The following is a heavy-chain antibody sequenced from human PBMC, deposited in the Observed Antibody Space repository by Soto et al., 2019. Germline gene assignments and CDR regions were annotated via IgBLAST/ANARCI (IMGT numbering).Heavy chain of an antibody. CDR2: INHSGST. D-gene: IGHD6-6*01. CDR3: ARTSRFDC. CDR1: CGSFSGYY. Sequence: QVQLQQWGAGLLKPSETLSLTCAVYCGSFSGYYWSWIRQPPGKGLEWIGEINHSGSTNYNPSLKSQVTMSVDTCKTQFSLKLNSVTAADTAVDYCARTSRFDCWGQGTLVTVSS. J-gene: IGHJ4*02. V-gene: IGHV4-34*01.